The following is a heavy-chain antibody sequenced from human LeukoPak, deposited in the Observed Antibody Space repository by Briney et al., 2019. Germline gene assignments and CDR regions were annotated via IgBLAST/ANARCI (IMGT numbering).Heavy chain of an antibody. Sequence: YIHYTGTTNSNPSLESRVTMSVDTSKNQISLRLRSVTAADTAVYFCAGYNDAPASWYFDLWGRGTLVTVSS. J-gene: IGHJ2*01. CDR3: AGYNDAPASWYFDL. D-gene: IGHD3-22*01. CDR2: IHYTGTT. V-gene: IGHV4-61*06.